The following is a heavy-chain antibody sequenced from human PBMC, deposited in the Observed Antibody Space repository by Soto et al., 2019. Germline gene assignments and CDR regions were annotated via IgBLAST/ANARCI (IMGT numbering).Heavy chain of an antibody. Sequence: ASVKVCCKASGYTFTSYDINWVRQATGQGLEWMGWMNPNSGNTGYAQKFQGRVTMTRNTSISTAYMELSSLRSEDTAVYYCARCWMGIVLMVYGPTDAFDIWGQGTTVTVSS. CDR3: ARCWMGIVLMVYGPTDAFDI. V-gene: IGHV1-8*01. CDR2: MNPNSGNT. CDR1: GYTFTSYD. J-gene: IGHJ3*02. D-gene: IGHD2-8*01.